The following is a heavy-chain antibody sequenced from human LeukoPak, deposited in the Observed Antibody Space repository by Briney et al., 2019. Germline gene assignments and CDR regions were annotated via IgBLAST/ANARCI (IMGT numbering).Heavy chain of an antibody. Sequence: PSETLSLTCAVYDGLFSGYYWTWIRQPPGKGLEWIGEVNSNKNTKYNSSLKSRVTISVDTSKNQFSLRLTSVTAADTAVYYCARGLARSSLPPHRKDLSYFDHWGQGTLVTVSS. J-gene: IGHJ4*02. V-gene: IGHV4-34*01. CDR1: DGLFSGYY. CDR2: VNSNKNT. CDR3: ARGLARSSLPPHRKDLSYFDH. D-gene: IGHD6-6*01.